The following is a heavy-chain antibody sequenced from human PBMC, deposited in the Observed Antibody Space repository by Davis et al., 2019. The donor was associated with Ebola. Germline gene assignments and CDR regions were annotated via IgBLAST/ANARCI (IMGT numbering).Heavy chain of an antibody. D-gene: IGHD3-16*01. J-gene: IGHJ6*04. CDR2: IIPILGTA. CDR3: ARDLQFGELGMDV. Sequence: SVKVSCKASGGTFSSYAISWVRQAPGQGLEWMGGIIPILGTANYAQKFQGRVTITADESTSTAYMELSSLRSEDTAVYYCARDLQFGELGMDVWGKGTTVTVSS. CDR1: GGTFSSYA. V-gene: IGHV1-69*13.